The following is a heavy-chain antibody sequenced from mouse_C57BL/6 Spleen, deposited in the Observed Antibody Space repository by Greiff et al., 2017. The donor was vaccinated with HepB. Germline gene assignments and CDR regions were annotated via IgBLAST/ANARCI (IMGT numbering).Heavy chain of an antibody. J-gene: IGHJ2*01. V-gene: IGHV1-18*01. CDR3: ARSDYRFFYYFDY. Sequence: VQLQQSGPELVKPGASVKIPCKASGYTFTDYNMDWVKQSHGKSLEWIGDINPNNGGTIYNQKFKGKATLTVDKSSSTAYMELRSLTSEDTAVYYCARSDYRFFYYFDYWGQGTTLTVSS. CDR2: INPNNGGT. D-gene: IGHD2-4*01. CDR1: GYTFTDYN.